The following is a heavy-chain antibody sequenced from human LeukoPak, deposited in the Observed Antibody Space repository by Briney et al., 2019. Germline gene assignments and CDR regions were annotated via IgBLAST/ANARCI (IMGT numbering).Heavy chain of an antibody. V-gene: IGHV3-21*01. CDR1: GFPFSRYS. D-gene: IGHD2-2*01. J-gene: IGHJ4*02. Sequence: PGGSLRLSCAASGFPFSRYSMNWVRQAPGQGLEWVSSISSSSSFIYYADSVKGRFTISRDNAKNSLYLQMNSLRAEDTAVYHSARDPPLGSCSTISCPHLDYWGQGTLVTVSS. CDR2: ISSSSSFI. CDR3: ARDPPLGSCSTISCPHLDY.